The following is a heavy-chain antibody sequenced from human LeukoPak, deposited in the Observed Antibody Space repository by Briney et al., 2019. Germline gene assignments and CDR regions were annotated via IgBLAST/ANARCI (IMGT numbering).Heavy chain of an antibody. Sequence: PGGSLRLSCAASGFTFSSYAMHWVRQAPGKGLEWVAVISYDGSNKYYADSVKGRFTISRDNSKNTLYLQMNSLRAEDTAVYYCARGIAGYFDWFGRLYYFDYWGQGTPVTVSS. CDR3: ARGIAGYFDWFGRLYYFDY. CDR1: GFTFSSYA. J-gene: IGHJ4*02. D-gene: IGHD3-9*01. V-gene: IGHV3-30-3*01. CDR2: ISYDGSNK.